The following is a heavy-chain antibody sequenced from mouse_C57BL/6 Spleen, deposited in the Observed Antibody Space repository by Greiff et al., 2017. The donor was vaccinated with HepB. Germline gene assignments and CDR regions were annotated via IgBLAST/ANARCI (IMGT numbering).Heavy chain of an antibody. CDR2: ISNGGGST. CDR1: GFTFSDYY. D-gene: IGHD4-1*01. Sequence: EVQRVESGGGLVQPGGSLKLSCAASGFTFSDYYMYWVRQTPEKRLEWVAYISNGGGSTYYPDTVKGRFTISRDNAKNTLYLQMSRLKSEDTAMYYCARRGTGKGGYYFDYWGQGTTLTVSS. V-gene: IGHV5-12*01. J-gene: IGHJ2*01. CDR3: ARRGTGKGGYYFDY.